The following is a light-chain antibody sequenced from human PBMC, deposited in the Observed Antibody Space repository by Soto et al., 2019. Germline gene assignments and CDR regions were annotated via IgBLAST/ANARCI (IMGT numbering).Light chain of an antibody. Sequence: IVMTQSPATLSVSPGERATLSCRASQSVSVNLAWYQQKPGQAPRLLIYGASSRATGIPDRFSGSGSGTEFTLTISSLQSEDFAVYYCQQYNNWPRTFGQGTKVDIK. CDR2: GAS. V-gene: IGKV3D-15*01. J-gene: IGKJ1*01. CDR3: QQYNNWPRT. CDR1: QSVSVN.